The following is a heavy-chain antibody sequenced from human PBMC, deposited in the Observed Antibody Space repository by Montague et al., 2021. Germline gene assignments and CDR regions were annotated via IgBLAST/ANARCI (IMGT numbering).Heavy chain of an antibody. J-gene: IGHJ4*02. D-gene: IGHD2-8*01. Sequence: LSLTCNVSGASFNYGDYYWTWIRQHPGKGLEWIGYVHYTGYTQYNPSLNSRLTLSVDTSKNQFSLMLTSVTAADTAVYYCARRGRPMGLYHFDYWGQGTLVTVSS. CDR3: ARRGRPMGLYHFDY. CDR1: GASFNYGDYY. V-gene: IGHV4-31*03. CDR2: VHYTGYT.